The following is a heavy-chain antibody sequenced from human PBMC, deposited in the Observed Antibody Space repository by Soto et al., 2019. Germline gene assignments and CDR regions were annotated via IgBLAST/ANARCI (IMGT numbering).Heavy chain of an antibody. Sequence: PGGSLRLSCAASGFTFSSYSMNWVRQAPGKGLEWVSSISSSSYIYYADSVKGRFTISRDNAKNSLYLQMNSLRAEDTAVYYCARDRVAGSTIDYWGQGTLVTVSS. V-gene: IGHV3-21*01. J-gene: IGHJ4*02. CDR3: ARDRVAGSTIDY. CDR1: GFTFSSYS. CDR2: ISSSSYI. D-gene: IGHD6-19*01.